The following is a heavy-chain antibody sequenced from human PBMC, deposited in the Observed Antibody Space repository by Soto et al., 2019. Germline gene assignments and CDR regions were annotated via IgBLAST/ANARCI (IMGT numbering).Heavy chain of an antibody. CDR1: GFTFSSYS. CDR2: ISSSSSTI. Sequence: PGGSLRLSCAASGFTFSSYSMNWVRQAPGKGLEWVSYISSSSSTIYYADSVKGRFTVSRDNAKNSLFLLLNSLRAEDTAVYYCARDKDWAFDYWGQGTLVTVSS. J-gene: IGHJ4*02. D-gene: IGHD3-9*01. V-gene: IGHV3-48*04. CDR3: ARDKDWAFDY.